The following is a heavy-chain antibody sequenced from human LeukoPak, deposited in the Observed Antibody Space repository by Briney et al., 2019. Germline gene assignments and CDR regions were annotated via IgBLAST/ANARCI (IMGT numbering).Heavy chain of an antibody. CDR3: ARLRSFDY. D-gene: IGHD3-16*01. CDR2: INHSGST. J-gene: IGHJ4*02. CDR1: GGSFSGYY. V-gene: IGHV4-34*01. Sequence: AETLSLTCAVYGGSFSGYYWSWIRQPPGKGLEWIGEINHSGSTNYNPSLKSRVTISVDTSKNQFSLKLSSVTAADTAVYYCARLRSFDYWGQGTLVTVSS.